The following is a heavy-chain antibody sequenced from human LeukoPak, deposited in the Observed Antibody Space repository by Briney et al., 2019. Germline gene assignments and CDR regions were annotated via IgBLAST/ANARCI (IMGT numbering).Heavy chain of an antibody. D-gene: IGHD3-10*01. CDR2: IKRDGNEK. J-gene: IGHJ5*01. Sequence: GGSLRLSCAASGFTFSSYWMNWVRQAPGKGLEWVANIKRDGNEKNYVDSVKGRFSISRDNAKNSLYLQMDSLRVEDTAVYYCAKEGAYPIITYDSWGQGALVTVSS. CDR3: AKEGAYPIITYDS. V-gene: IGHV3-7*01. CDR1: GFTFSSYW.